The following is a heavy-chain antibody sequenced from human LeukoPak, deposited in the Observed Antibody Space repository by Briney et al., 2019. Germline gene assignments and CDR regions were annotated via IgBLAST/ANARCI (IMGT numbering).Heavy chain of an antibody. J-gene: IGHJ4*02. D-gene: IGHD3-10*01. V-gene: IGHV3-15*01. CDR1: GFTFSNAW. Sequence: GGSLRLSCAASGFTFSNAWMSWVRQAPGKGLEWVGRIKSKTDGGTTDYAAPVKGRFTISRDDSKNTLYLQMNSLKTEDTAVYYCTTIPMVRGVLLDYWGQGTLATVSS. CDR3: TTIPMVRGVLLDY. CDR2: IKSKTDGGTT.